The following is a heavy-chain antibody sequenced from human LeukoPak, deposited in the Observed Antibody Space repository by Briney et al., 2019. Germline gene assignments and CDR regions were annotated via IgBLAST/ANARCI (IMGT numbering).Heavy chain of an antibody. CDR2: IHPSGST. CDR3: ARGLDAYKGGNY. J-gene: IGHJ4*02. D-gene: IGHD5-24*01. V-gene: IGHV4-34*01. CDR1: GGSFSGYY. Sequence: SETLSLTCAVYGGSFSGYYSTWIRQPPGKRLEWIGEIHPSGSTNYNASLQSRVSISLDTSKNQFSLRLSSVTAADTALYYCARGLDAYKGGNYWGQGTLVTVSS.